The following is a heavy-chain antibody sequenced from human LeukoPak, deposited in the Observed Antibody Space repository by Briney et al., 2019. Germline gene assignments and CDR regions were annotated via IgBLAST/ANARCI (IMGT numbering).Heavy chain of an antibody. CDR3: ARLNGRYCSGGSCSIDP. Sequence: AGESLKISCKGSGYSFTGYWIGWVRQMPGKGLEWMGIIYPGDSDTRYSPSFQGQVTISADKSISTAYLQWSSLKASDTAMYYCARLNGRYCSGGSCSIDPWGQGTLVTVSS. CDR1: GYSFTGYW. V-gene: IGHV5-51*01. J-gene: IGHJ5*02. CDR2: IYPGDSDT. D-gene: IGHD2-15*01.